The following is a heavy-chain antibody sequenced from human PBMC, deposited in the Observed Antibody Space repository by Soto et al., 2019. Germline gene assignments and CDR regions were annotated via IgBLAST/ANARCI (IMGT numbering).Heavy chain of an antibody. J-gene: IGHJ4*02. CDR2: TYYRSNWYT. CDR3: ARGSYYSGWV. Sequence: PSRTLSLTCVISGDSVSSTSTAWSWIRQSPSRGLEWLGRTYYRSNWYTDYAVSVKSRITISPDTSKNQFSLQLNSVTPEDTAVYYCARGSYYSGWVWGQGTLVTVSS. V-gene: IGHV6-1*01. CDR1: GDSVSSTSTA. D-gene: IGHD6-19*01.